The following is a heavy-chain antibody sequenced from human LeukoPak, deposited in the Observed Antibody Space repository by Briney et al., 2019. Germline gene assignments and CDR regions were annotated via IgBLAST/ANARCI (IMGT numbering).Heavy chain of an antibody. D-gene: IGHD6-13*01. CDR1: GGSISSYY. CDR3: AREGAQQLVEKTDAFDI. J-gene: IGHJ3*02. Sequence: PSETLSLTCTVSGGSISSYYWSWIRQPPGKGLEWIGYIYYSGSTNYNPSLKSRVTISVDTSKNQFSLKLSSVTAADTAVYYCAREGAQQLVEKTDAFDIWGQGTMVTVSS. CDR2: IYYSGST. V-gene: IGHV4-59*01.